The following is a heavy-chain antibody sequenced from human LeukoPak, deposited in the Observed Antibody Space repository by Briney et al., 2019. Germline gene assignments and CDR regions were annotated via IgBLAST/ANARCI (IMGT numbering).Heavy chain of an antibody. CDR2: INHGGST. D-gene: IGHD2-8*01. CDR1: GGSFSGYY. Sequence: PSETLSLTCAVYGGSFSGYYWSWIRQPPGKGLEWIGEINHGGSTNYNPSLKSRVTISVDTSKNQFSLKLSSVTAADTAVYYCARVHDDNGWIDYWGQGTLVTVSS. V-gene: IGHV4-34*01. J-gene: IGHJ4*02. CDR3: ARVHDDNGWIDY.